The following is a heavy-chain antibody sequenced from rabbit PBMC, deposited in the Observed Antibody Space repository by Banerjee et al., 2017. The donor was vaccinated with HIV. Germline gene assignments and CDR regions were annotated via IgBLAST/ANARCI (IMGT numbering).Heavy chain of an antibody. V-gene: IGHV1S45*01. D-gene: IGHD2-1*01. Sequence: QEQLEESGGDLVKPEGSLTLTCTASGFSFSSSYWICWVRQAPGKGLEWIGCIYAGSSSSTYYASWAKGRFTVSKTSSTTVTLQMTSLTAADTATYFCARDTYGDGGYAHDLRGPGTLVTVS. CDR2: IYAGSSSST. J-gene: IGHJ6*01. CDR3: ARDTYGDGGYAHDL. CDR1: GFSFSSSYW.